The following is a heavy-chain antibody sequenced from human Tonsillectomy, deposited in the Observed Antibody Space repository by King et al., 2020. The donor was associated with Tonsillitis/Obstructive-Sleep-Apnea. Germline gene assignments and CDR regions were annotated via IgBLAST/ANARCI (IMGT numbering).Heavy chain of an antibody. CDR2: ISAYNGNI. J-gene: IGHJ6*03. V-gene: IGHV1-18*01. CDR3: ATHLGVRGVIASKYYYYYMDV. Sequence: VQLVESGAEVKKPGASVKVSCKASGYTFTSYGISWVRQAPGQGLEWMGWISAYNGNINYAQKHQGRVTMTTDTSTSTAYMELRSLRSDDTAVYYCATHLGVRGVIASKYYYYYMDVWGKGTTVTVSS. CDR1: GYTFTSYG. D-gene: IGHD3-10*01.